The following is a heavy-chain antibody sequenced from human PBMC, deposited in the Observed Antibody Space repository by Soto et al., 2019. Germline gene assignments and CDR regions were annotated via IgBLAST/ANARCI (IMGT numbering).Heavy chain of an antibody. D-gene: IGHD3-10*01. J-gene: IGHJ6*03. Sequence: EVQLVESGGGLVQPGGSLRLSCAASEFTFSGRSVHWVRQAPGKGPVWVSGIDKIGTDSTYADSVKGRFTSSRDNAKNTVYLQMNSLRVEDTAVYYCARGWFGPDVWGKGTTVTVSS. CDR1: EFTFSGRS. V-gene: IGHV3-74*01. CDR3: ARGWFGPDV. CDR2: IDKIGTDS.